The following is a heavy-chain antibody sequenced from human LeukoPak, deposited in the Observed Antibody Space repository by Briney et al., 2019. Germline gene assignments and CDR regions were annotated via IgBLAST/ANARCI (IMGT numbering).Heavy chain of an antibody. CDR1: GYTFTSYH. D-gene: IGHD2-2*01. V-gene: IGHV1-46*01. J-gene: IGHJ5*02. Sequence: ASVKVSCKASGYTFTSYHMHWVRQAPGQGLEWMGIIKSGDDGTIYAQKFQGRVAMTSDTSTSTVYMELSGLTSEDTAVYFCAREVPSAFWFDPWGQGTLVTVSS. CDR3: AREVPSAFWFDP. CDR2: IKSGDDGT.